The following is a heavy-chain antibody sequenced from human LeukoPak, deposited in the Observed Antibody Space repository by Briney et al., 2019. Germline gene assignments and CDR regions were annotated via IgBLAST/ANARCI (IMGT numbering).Heavy chain of an antibody. V-gene: IGHV3-74*01. CDR1: GFTFSSYW. CDR2: INSDGSST. Sequence: GGSLRLSCAASGFTFSSYWMHWVRQAPGKGLVWVSRINSDGSSTSYADSVKGRFTISRDNAKNSLYLQMNSLRAEDTAVYYCARDRPLGYCSSTSCPTDAFDIWGQGTMVTVSS. D-gene: IGHD2-2*01. CDR3: ARDRPLGYCSSTSCPTDAFDI. J-gene: IGHJ3*02.